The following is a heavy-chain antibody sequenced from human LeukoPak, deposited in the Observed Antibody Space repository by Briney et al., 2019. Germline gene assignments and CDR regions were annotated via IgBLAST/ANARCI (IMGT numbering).Heavy chain of an antibody. Sequence: SVKVSCKASGGTFSSYAISWVRQAPGQGLEWMGGIIPIFGTASYAQKLQGRVTITADESTSTAYMELSSLRAEDTAVYYCAKQLGYCSDGSCYFPYWGQGTLVTVSS. D-gene: IGHD2-15*01. CDR3: AKQLGYCSDGSCYFPY. CDR1: GGTFSSYA. CDR2: IIPIFGTA. J-gene: IGHJ4*02. V-gene: IGHV1-69*13.